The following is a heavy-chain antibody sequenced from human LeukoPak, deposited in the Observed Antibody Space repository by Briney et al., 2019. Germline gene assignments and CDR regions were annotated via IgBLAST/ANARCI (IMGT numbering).Heavy chain of an antibody. CDR1: GFTFSSYA. CDR3: AKPTGYSYGYYY. Sequence: PGGSLRLSCAASGFTFSSYAMSWVRQAPGKGLEWVSAISGSGGSTYYADSVKGRFTISRDNSKNTLYLQMNSLRAEDTAVCYCAKPTGYSYGYYYWGQGTLVTVSS. CDR2: ISGSGGST. D-gene: IGHD5-18*01. J-gene: IGHJ4*02. V-gene: IGHV3-23*01.